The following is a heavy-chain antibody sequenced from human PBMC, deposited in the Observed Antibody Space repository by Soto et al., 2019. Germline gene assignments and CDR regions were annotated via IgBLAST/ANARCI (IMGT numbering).Heavy chain of an antibody. CDR2: IYYSGST. V-gene: IGHV4-31*03. Sequence: QVQLQESGPGLVKPSQTLSLTCTVSGGSISSGGYYWSWIRQHPGKGLEWIGYIYYSGSTYYNPSLKSRVTISVDTSKNQFSLKLSSVTAADTAVYYCARDPVPYGDYTGVERDFGYWGQGTLVTVSS. D-gene: IGHD4-17*01. CDR1: GGSISSGGYY. J-gene: IGHJ4*02. CDR3: ARDPVPYGDYTGVERDFGY.